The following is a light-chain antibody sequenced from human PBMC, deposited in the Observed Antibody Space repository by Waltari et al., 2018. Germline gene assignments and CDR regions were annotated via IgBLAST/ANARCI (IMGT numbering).Light chain of an antibody. CDR1: RSNIVKHS. J-gene: IGLJ3*02. CDR2: RDK. V-gene: IGLV1-47*01. CDR3: TVWDDSLSAWV. Sequence: QSVVTQPPSASGTPGQRVTMSCSGGRSNIVKHSVMWYQQVPGTAPRLLIHRDKDRPSGVPDRFSGSKSGTSASLAISGLRSEDEAEYYCTVWDDSLSAWVFGGGTKLTVL.